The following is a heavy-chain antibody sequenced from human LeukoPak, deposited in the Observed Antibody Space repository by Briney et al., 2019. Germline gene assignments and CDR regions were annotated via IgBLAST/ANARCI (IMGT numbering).Heavy chain of an antibody. D-gene: IGHD4-17*01. J-gene: IGHJ4*02. CDR1: GFTFSTYS. Sequence: SWGSLRLSCAASGFTFSTYSMNWVRQAPGKGLEWVSSITGSSNNIYYADPVRGRFTVSRDNTKNSLFLQMNKLRGEDTAVYYCARDSPPGDYGDFHGYWGQGTLVTVSS. CDR3: ARDSPPGDYGDFHGY. V-gene: IGHV3-21*01. CDR2: ITGSSNNI.